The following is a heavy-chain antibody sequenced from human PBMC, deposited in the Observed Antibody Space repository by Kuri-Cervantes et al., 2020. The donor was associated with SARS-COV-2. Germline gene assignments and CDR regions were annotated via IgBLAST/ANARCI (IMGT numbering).Heavy chain of an antibody. Sequence: LSLTCAASGFTFSSYAMHWVRQAPGKGLEWVAVISYDGSNKYYADSVKCRFTISRDNSKNTLYLQMNSLRAEDTAVYYCARSVSSSSPGPFDYWGKGTLVTVSS. CDR1: GFTFSSYA. CDR3: ARSVSSSSPGPFDY. V-gene: IGHV3-30-3*01. J-gene: IGHJ4*02. CDR2: ISYDGSNK. D-gene: IGHD6-6*01.